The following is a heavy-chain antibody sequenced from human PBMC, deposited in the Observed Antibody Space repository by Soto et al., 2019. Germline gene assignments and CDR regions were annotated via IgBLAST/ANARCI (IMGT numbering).Heavy chain of an antibody. CDR2: IYHSGST. CDR1: GGSISSGGYS. J-gene: IGHJ4*02. V-gene: IGHV4-30-2*01. D-gene: IGHD6-19*01. CDR3: ARAGGLGAVAVDY. Sequence: QLQLQESGSGLVKPSQTLSLTCAVSGGSISSGGYSWSWIRQPPGKGLEWIGYIYHSGSTYYNPSLKSRVTIPADKSKNQLSLKLSSVPAADTAVYYCARAGGLGAVAVDYWGQGTLVTVSS.